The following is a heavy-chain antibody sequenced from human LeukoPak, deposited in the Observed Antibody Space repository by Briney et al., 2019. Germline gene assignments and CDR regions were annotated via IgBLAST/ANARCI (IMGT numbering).Heavy chain of an antibody. D-gene: IGHD2-15*01. V-gene: IGHV3-30*18. Sequence: PGGSLRLSCAASGFTLSSYGMHWVRQAPGKGLEWVAVISYDGSNKYYADSVKGRFTISRDNSENTLYLQMNSLRAEDTAVYYCAKPSTEYCSGGSCYYFDYWGQGTLVTVSS. J-gene: IGHJ4*02. CDR2: ISYDGSNK. CDR1: GFTLSSYG. CDR3: AKPSTEYCSGGSCYYFDY.